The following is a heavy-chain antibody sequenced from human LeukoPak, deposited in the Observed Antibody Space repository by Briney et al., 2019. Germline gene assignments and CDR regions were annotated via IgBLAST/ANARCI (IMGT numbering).Heavy chain of an antibody. J-gene: IGHJ4*02. Sequence: SETLSLTCSVSGGSISSGDYYWSWIRQPPGKGLEWIGYIYYTGSAYYNPSLKSRVTISVDTSKNQFSLKLTSVTAADTAVYYCARTRVVAKYFDYWGQGTLVTVSS. CDR1: GGSISSGDYY. D-gene: IGHD4-23*01. V-gene: IGHV4-30-4*01. CDR2: IYYTGSA. CDR3: ARTRVVAKYFDY.